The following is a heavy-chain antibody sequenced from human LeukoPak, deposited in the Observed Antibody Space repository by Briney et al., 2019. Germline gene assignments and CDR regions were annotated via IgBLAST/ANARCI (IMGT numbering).Heavy chain of an antibody. V-gene: IGHV4-59*11. CDR3: ARDGSGTTLFDY. Sequence: SETLSLTCTVSGGSISSHYWSWIRQPPGKGLEWIGYIYYSGSTNYNPSLKSRVTISVDTSKNQFSLKLSSVTAADTAVYYCARDGSGTTLFDYWGQGTLVTVSS. J-gene: IGHJ4*02. D-gene: IGHD1/OR15-1a*01. CDR2: IYYSGST. CDR1: GGSISSHY.